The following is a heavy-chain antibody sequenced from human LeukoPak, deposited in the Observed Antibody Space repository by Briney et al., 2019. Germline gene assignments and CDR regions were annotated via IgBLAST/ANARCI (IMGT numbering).Heavy chain of an antibody. CDR1: GYTFTSYG. CDR3: ARDPGFDVVVPAAMNYYYYYGMDV. J-gene: IGHJ6*04. CDR2: ISAYNGNT. Sequence: ASVMVSCKASGYTFTSYGISWVRQAPGQGLEWMGWISAYNGNTNYAQKLQGRVTMTTDTSTSTAYMELRSLRSDDTAVYYCARDPGFDVVVPAAMNYYYYYGMDVWGKGTTVTVSS. D-gene: IGHD2-2*01. V-gene: IGHV1-18*04.